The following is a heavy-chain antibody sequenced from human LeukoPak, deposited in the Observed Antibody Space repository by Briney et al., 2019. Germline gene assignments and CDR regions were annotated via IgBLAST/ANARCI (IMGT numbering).Heavy chain of an antibody. CDR2: IIPIFGTT. CDR1: GGTFSTYA. Sequence: ASVKVSCKPSGGTFSTYAIHWVRQAPGQGLEWMGGIIPIFGTTNYAKNFQGRVTMSTGESSSTAYMELSSLRSEDTAVYYCARSSLHGYDDTSGYFDSWGQGTQVTVSS. V-gene: IGHV1-69*05. CDR3: ARSSLHGYDDTSGYFDS. J-gene: IGHJ4*02. D-gene: IGHD3-22*01.